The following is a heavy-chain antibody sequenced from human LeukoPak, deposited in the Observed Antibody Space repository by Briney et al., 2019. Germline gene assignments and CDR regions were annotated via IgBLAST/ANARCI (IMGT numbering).Heavy chain of an antibody. Sequence: GGSLRLSCAASGFTFSSYAMHWVRQAPGKGLEWVAAISYDGSNRYYADSVKGRFTISRDNSKNTLYLQMNSLRAEDTAVYYCATSGRIAVAGGYFDYWGQGTLVTVSS. D-gene: IGHD6-19*01. CDR2: ISYDGSNR. V-gene: IGHV3-30*04. CDR1: GFTFSSYA. J-gene: IGHJ4*02. CDR3: ATSGRIAVAGGYFDY.